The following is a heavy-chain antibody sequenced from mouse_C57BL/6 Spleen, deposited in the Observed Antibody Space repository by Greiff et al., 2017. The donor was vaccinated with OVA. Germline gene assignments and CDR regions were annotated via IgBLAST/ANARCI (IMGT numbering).Heavy chain of an antibody. D-gene: IGHD2-5*01. CDR3: ARDADSNYYFDY. Sequence: EVMLVESEGGLVQPGSSMKLSCTASGFTFSDYYMAWVRQVPEKGLEWVANINYDGSSTYYLDSLKSRFIISRDNATNILYLQMSSLKSEDTATYYCARDADSNYYFDYWGQGTTLTVSS. V-gene: IGHV5-16*01. CDR2: INYDGSST. CDR1: GFTFSDYY. J-gene: IGHJ2*01.